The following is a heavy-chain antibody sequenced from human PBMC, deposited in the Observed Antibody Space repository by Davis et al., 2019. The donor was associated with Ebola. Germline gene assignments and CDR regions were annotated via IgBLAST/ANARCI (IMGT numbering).Heavy chain of an antibody. CDR1: GYTFTSYY. D-gene: IGHD5-18*01. V-gene: IGHV1-18*04. Sequence: ASVKVSCKASGYTFTSYYMHWVRQAPGQGLEWMGWISAYNGNTNYAQKLQGRVTMTTDTSTSKAYMELRSLRSDDTAVYYCARDYKDGYPIDYWGQGTLVTVSS. CDR3: ARDYKDGYPIDY. CDR2: ISAYNGNT. J-gene: IGHJ4*02.